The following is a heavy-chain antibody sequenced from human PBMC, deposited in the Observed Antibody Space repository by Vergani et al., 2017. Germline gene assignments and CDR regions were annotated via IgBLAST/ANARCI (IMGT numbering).Heavy chain of an antibody. V-gene: IGHV3-73*01. J-gene: IGHJ4*02. CDR1: GFTFSGSA. CDR2: IRSKANSYAT. CDR3: TTQGNQNRDCSSTSCYGDY. D-gene: IGHD2-2*01. Sequence: EVQLEESGGGLVQPGGSLKLSCAASGFTFSGSAMHWVRQASGKGLEWVGRIRSKANSYATAYAASVKGRFTISRDDSKNTAYLQMNSLKTEDTAVYYCTTQGNQNRDCSSTSCYGDYWGQGTLVTVSS.